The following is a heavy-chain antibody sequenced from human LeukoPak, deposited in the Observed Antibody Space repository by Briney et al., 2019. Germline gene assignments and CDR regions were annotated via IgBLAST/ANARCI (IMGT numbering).Heavy chain of an antibody. J-gene: IGHJ4*02. D-gene: IGHD3-9*01. CDR1: GFTFDDYA. CDR2: ISWDGGKT. V-gene: IGHV3-43D*03. Sequence: GGSLRLSCAVSGFTFDDYAMHWVRQAPGKGLEWVSLISWDGGKTYYADSVKGRFTISRDNSKNTLYLQMNSLRAEDTAVYYCARVGATVLRYFDWLDTYDYWGQGTLVTVSS. CDR3: ARVGATVLRYFDWLDTYDY.